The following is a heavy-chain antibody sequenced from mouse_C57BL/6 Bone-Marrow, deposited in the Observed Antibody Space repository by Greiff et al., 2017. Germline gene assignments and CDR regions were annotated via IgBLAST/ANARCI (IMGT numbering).Heavy chain of an antibody. D-gene: IGHD1-1*01. J-gene: IGHJ3*01. CDR2: IDPADGET. V-gene: IGHV14-2*01. CDR1: GFNFKDYY. CDR3: ALFSYYYGSPAWFAY. Sequence: VQLKQSGAELVKPGASVKLSCTASGFNFKDYYMHWVKQRTEQGLEWIGRIDPADGETKYAHKFKGKATITADTSSNTAYLQLNSLTSKDTTVYYCALFSYYYGSPAWFAYWGQGTLVTVSA.